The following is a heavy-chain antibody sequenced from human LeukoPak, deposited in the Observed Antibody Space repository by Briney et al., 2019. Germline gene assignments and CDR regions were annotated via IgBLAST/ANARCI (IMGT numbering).Heavy chain of an antibody. V-gene: IGHV3-23*01. D-gene: IGHD2-2*02. CDR3: ARGVPAAISYFDY. Sequence: PGRSLRLSCAASGFTFSSYAMSWVRQAPGKGLEWVSAISGSGGSTYYADSVKGRFTISRDNSKNTLYLQMNSLRAEDTAVYYCARGVPAAISYFDYWGQGTLVTVSS. CDR2: ISGSGGST. J-gene: IGHJ4*02. CDR1: GFTFSSYA.